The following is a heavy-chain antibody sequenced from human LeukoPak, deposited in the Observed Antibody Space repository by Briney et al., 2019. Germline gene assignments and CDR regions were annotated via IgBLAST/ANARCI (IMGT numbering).Heavy chain of an antibody. J-gene: IGHJ3*02. Sequence: PGGSLRLSCATSGFTFISHAMHWVRQAPGKGLEWVAFIRFDGSKKYYADSVKGRFTISRDNSRNTLYLQMNSLRVEDTALFYCAKDFSSGYLGDGFDIWGQGTMVTVSA. D-gene: IGHD3-22*01. CDR2: IRFDGSKK. CDR3: AKDFSSGYLGDGFDI. CDR1: GFTFISHA. V-gene: IGHV3-30*02.